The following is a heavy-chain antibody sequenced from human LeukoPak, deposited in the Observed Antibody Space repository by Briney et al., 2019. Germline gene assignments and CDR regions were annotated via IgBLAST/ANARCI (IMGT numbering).Heavy chain of an antibody. J-gene: IGHJ4*02. CDR3: ARENKYYDSSGYYY. CDR1: GFTVSSNY. V-gene: IGHV3-66*01. CDR2: IYSGGST. D-gene: IGHD3-22*01. Sequence: GGSLRFSCAASGFTVSSNYMSWVRQAPGKGLEWVSVIYSGGSTYYADSVKGRFTISRDNSKNALYLQMNSLRAEDTAVYYCARENKYYDSSGYYYWGQGTLVTVSS.